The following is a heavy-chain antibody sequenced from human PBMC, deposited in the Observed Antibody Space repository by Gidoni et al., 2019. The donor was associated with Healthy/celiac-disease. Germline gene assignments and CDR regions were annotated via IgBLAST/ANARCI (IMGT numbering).Heavy chain of an antibody. CDR3: AGYSSGWYQPVDAFDY. J-gene: IGHJ4*02. Sequence: QVQLQESGPGLVKPSETLSLTCTVSGGSISSYYWSWIRQPAGKGLEWIGRIYTSGSTNYNPSLKSRVTMSVDTSKNQFSLKLSSVTAADTAVYYCAGYSSGWYQPVDAFDYWGQGTLVTVSS. D-gene: IGHD6-19*01. V-gene: IGHV4-4*07. CDR1: GGSISSYY. CDR2: IYTSGST.